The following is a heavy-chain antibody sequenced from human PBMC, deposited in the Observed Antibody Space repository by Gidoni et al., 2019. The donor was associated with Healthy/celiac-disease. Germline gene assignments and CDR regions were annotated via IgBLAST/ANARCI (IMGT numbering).Heavy chain of an antibody. CDR3: ARLVEQVFGVVFSWFDP. Sequence: EVQLVPSGAEVNKPVESLTLSCKGSGYSFNSYWIGGVRQMPGKGLEWMGIIYPGDSDTRYSPSFQGQVTISADKSISTAYLQWSSLKASDTAMYYCARLVEQVFGVVFSWFDPWGQGTLVTVSS. D-gene: IGHD3-3*01. V-gene: IGHV5-51*01. CDR1: GYSFNSYW. J-gene: IGHJ5*02. CDR2: IYPGDSDT.